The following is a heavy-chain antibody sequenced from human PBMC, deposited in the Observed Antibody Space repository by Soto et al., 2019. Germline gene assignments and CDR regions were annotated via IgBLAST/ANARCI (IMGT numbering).Heavy chain of an antibody. Sequence: GGSLRLSCAASGFTFSSYGMHWVRQAPGKGLEWVAVISYDGSNKYYADSVKGRFTISRDNSKNTLYLQMNSLRAEDTAVYYCAKDGDYGSGSYYFDYWGQGTLVNVS. CDR3: AKDGDYGSGSYYFDY. CDR1: GFTFSSYG. V-gene: IGHV3-30*18. D-gene: IGHD3-10*01. J-gene: IGHJ4*02. CDR2: ISYDGSNK.